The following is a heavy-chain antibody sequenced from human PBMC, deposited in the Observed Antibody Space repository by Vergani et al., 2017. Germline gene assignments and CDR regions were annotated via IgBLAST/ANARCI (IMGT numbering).Heavy chain of an antibody. Sequence: QVQLVQSGAEVKKPGASVKVSCKASGYTFTSYYMHWVRQAPGQGLEWMGIINPSGGSTSYAQKFQGRVTMTRDTSTSTVYMELSSLRSEDTAVYYCARVGYCSSTSCPISDYWGQGTLVTVSS. CDR3: ARVGYCSSTSCPISDY. J-gene: IGHJ4*02. D-gene: IGHD2-2*01. V-gene: IGHV1-46*03. CDR2: INPSGGST. CDR1: GYTFTSYY.